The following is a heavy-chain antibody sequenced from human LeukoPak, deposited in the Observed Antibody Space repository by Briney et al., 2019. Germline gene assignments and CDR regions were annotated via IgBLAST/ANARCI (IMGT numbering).Heavy chain of an antibody. V-gene: IGHV3-23*01. CDR3: ALGPHYDSSGYI. CDR1: GFTFSSYA. CDR2: ISGSGGST. Sequence: PGGSLRLSCAASGFTFSSYAMSWVRQAPGKGLEWVSAISGSGGSTYYADSVKGRFTISRDNSKNTLYLQMNSLRAEDTAVYYCALGPHYDSSGYIWGQGTMVTVSS. D-gene: IGHD3-22*01. J-gene: IGHJ3*02.